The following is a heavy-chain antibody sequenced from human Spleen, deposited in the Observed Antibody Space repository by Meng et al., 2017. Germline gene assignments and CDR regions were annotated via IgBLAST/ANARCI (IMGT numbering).Heavy chain of an antibody. D-gene: IGHD4-11*01. CDR3: ARGPTTVAHDFDY. J-gene: IGHJ4*02. CDR2: INHRGNT. Sequence: QLWWWGRGVWRASETLALSCVVSGGSFSDDYWSWTRQPPGKGLEWIGEINHRGNTNYNSFLESRVTISVDTSKNSLSLKLSSVTAADSAVYYIARGPTTVAHDFDYWGQGTLVTVSS. V-gene: IGHV4-34*01. CDR1: GGSFSDDY.